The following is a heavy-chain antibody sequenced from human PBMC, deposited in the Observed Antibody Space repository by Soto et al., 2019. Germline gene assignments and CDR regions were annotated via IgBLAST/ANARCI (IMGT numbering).Heavy chain of an antibody. V-gene: IGHV1-18*01. D-gene: IGHD2-2*01. CDR2: ISAYTGNT. J-gene: IGHJ4*02. CDR1: GYTFTDYG. Sequence: ASVKVSCKASGYTFTDYGITWVRQAPGQGLEWMGWISAYTGNTNYAQKAQGRVTMSTDTSTSTAYLELRSLRSDDTAVYYCARGPESRSTAYFDYWGQGTLVTVSS. CDR3: ARGPESRSTAYFDY.